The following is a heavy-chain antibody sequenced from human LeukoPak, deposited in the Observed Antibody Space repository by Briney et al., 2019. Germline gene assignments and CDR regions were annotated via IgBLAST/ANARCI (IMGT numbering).Heavy chain of an antibody. CDR3: ARLPYDSSGYPYYYGMDV. Sequence: GESLQISCKGSGSSFTSYWIGWVRQMPGKGLEWMGIIYPGDSDTRYSPSFQGQVTISADKSISTAYLQWSSLKASDTAMYYCARLPYDSSGYPYYYGMDVWGQGTTVTVSS. CDR1: GSSFTSYW. V-gene: IGHV5-51*01. CDR2: IYPGDSDT. D-gene: IGHD3-22*01. J-gene: IGHJ6*02.